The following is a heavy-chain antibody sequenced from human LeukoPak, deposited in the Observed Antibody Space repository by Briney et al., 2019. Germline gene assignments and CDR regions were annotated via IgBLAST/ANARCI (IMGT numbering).Heavy chain of an antibody. CDR3: AKSKYYYGSGSYPYYYYGMDV. CDR1: GFTFNIYA. CDR2: ISGSGGST. J-gene: IGHJ6*02. V-gene: IGHV3-23*01. D-gene: IGHD3-10*01. Sequence: GGSLRLSCAASGFTFNIYAMSWVRQAPGKGLEWVSAISGSGGSTYYAGSVKGRFTISRDNSQNTLYLQMNSLRAEDTALYYCAKSKYYYGSGSYPYYYYGMDVWGQGTTVTVSS.